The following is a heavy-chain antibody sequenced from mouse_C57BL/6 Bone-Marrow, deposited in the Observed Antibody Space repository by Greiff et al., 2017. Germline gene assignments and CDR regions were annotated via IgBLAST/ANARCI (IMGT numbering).Heavy chain of an antibody. J-gene: IGHJ2*01. CDR1: GFNIKDDY. D-gene: IGHD2-10*01. CDR3: TTDSPPLLD. Sequence: VQLKQSGAELVRPGASVKLSCTASGFNIKDDYMHWVKQRPEQGLEWIGWIDPENGDTEYASKFQSKATITADTSSNTAYLQLSSLTSEDTAVYYCTTDSPPLLDWGQGTTLTVSS. V-gene: IGHV14-4*01. CDR2: IDPENGDT.